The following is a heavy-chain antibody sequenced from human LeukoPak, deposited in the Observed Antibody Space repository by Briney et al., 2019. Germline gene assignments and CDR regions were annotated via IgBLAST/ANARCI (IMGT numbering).Heavy chain of an antibody. CDR3: ARDGVNWNERYFDY. D-gene: IGHD1-20*01. J-gene: IGHJ4*02. V-gene: IGHV3-53*01. CDR1: GFTVSSNY. Sequence: GGSLRLSCAASGFTVSSNYMSWVRQAPGKGLEWVSVIYSGGSTYYADSVQGRFTISRDNSKNTLYLQMNSLRAEDTAVYYCARDGVNWNERYFDYWGQGTLVTVSS. CDR2: IYSGGST.